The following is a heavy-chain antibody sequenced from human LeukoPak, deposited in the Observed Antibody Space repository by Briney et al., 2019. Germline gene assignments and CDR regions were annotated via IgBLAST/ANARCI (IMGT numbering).Heavy chain of an antibody. CDR1: GYSFSDSG. CDR3: ARDSGGHGDY. J-gene: IGHJ4*02. V-gene: IGHV1-18*01. D-gene: IGHD1-26*01. Sequence: ASVKVSCKASGYSFSDSGISWVRQAPGQGLEWMGWISAYNGKAAYAQRFLGRVTMTTDTSKSTAYMELESLRTDDTAVYYCARDSGGHGDYWGQGTLVAVSS. CDR2: ISAYNGKA.